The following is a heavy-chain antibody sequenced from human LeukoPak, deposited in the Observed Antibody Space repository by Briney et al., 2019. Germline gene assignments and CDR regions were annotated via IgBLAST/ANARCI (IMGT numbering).Heavy chain of an antibody. Sequence: QPGGSLRLSCADSGFTFSSYWMSWVRQAPGKGLGWVANIKQDGSEKYYVDSVKGRFTISRDNAKNSLYLQMNSLRAEDTSVYYCARGWYYDYWGQGTLVTVSS. CDR1: GFTFSSYW. CDR2: IKQDGSEK. D-gene: IGHD6-13*01. V-gene: IGHV3-7*01. CDR3: ARGWYYDY. J-gene: IGHJ4*02.